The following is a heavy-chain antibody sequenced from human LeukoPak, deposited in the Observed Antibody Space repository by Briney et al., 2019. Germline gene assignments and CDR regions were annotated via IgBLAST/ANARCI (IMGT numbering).Heavy chain of an antibody. D-gene: IGHD1-14*01. Sequence: GGSLRLSCAASGFTFSSYSMNWVRQAPGKGLEWVSSISSSSSYIYYADSVKGRFTISRDNAKNSLYPQMNSLRAEDTAVYYCASIDGNNYYGMDVWGQGTTVTVSS. CDR2: ISSSSSYI. CDR3: ASIDGNNYYGMDV. V-gene: IGHV3-21*01. CDR1: GFTFSSYS. J-gene: IGHJ6*02.